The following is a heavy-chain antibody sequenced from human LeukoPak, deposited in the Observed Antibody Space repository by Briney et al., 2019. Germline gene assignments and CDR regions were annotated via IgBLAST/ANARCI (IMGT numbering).Heavy chain of an antibody. CDR1: GFTFSSYA. D-gene: IGHD3-3*01. V-gene: IGHV3-23*01. J-gene: IGHJ4*02. CDR3: SYYHFWSGYYGGGD. Sequence: PGGSLRLSCAASGFTFSSYAMSWVRQAPGKGLEWVSAISGSGGSTYYADSVRGRFTISRDNSKSTLYLQMNSLRAEDTAVYYCSYYHFWSGYYGGGDWGQGTLVTVSS. CDR2: ISGSGGST.